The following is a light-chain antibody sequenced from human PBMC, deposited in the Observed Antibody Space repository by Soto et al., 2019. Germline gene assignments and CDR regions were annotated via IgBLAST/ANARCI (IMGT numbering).Light chain of an antibody. Sequence: ELGFRHSPGTLTFSPGARATVFGRASQSVSSSHLAWYQENPGQAPRLLIYGPTNRATGIQDRFSGSRYGTDFALTIDRLEPEDFAVYYCQQYGTSLTFGGGTKVDIK. CDR3: QQYGTSLT. CDR2: GPT. CDR1: QSVSSSH. V-gene: IGKV3-20*01. J-gene: IGKJ4*01.